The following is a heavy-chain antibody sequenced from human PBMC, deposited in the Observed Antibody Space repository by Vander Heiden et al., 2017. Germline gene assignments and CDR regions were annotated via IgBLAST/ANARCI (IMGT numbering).Heavy chain of an antibody. D-gene: IGHD3-9*01. CDR3: ARDGRYDILSGYSIFDS. J-gene: IGHJ4*02. V-gene: IGHV1-18*01. CDR1: GYSFFSYG. CDR2: ISTYSGTT. Sequence: QAQLVQSGPEVKKPGASVKGSCQTSGYSFFSYGISWVRQAPGQGLEWMGWISTYSGTTKFAQRFQDRLSMTSDTSTSTVYMELRSLRSDDSAKYYCARDGRYDILSGYSIFDSWGQGTLVTVSS.